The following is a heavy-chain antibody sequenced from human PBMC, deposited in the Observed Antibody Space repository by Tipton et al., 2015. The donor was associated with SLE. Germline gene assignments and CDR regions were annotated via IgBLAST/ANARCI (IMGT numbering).Heavy chain of an antibody. CDR2: ISYSGST. J-gene: IGHJ6*04. D-gene: IGHD2-2*01. CDR3: ASLPQGYCSTISCSPRGDV. CDR1: GGSISTYY. Sequence: TLSLTCTVSGGSISTYYWSWIRQPPGKGLEWIGYISYSGSTHYSPSLKSRVTISLDTSKNQFSLRLSSVTAADTAVYYCASLPQGYCSTISCSPRGDVGGKGTTVTVSS. V-gene: IGHV4-59*01.